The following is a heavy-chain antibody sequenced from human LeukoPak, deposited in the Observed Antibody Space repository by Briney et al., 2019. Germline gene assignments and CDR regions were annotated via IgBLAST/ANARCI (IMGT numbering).Heavy chain of an antibody. J-gene: IGHJ5*02. V-gene: IGHV4-34*01. CDR1: GGSFSGYC. CDR2: INHSGST. Sequence: PSETLSLTCAVYGGSFSGYCWSWIRQPPGKGLEWIGEINHSGSTNYNPSLKSRVTISVDTSKNQFSLKPSSVTAADTAVYYCARVGHDFWSGYTPSYNWFDPWGQGTLVTVSS. CDR3: ARVGHDFWSGYTPSYNWFDP. D-gene: IGHD3-3*01.